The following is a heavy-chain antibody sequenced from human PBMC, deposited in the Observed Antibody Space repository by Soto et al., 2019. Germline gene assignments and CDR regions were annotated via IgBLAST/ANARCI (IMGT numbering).Heavy chain of an antibody. CDR3: ARVLILPSNNHIKWQLLSYYYYYGMDV. Sequence: ASVKVSCKASGYTFTSYDINWVRQATGQGLEWMGWMNPNSGNTGYAQKFQGRVTMTRNTSISTAYMELSSLRSEDTAVYYCARVLILPSNNHIKWQLLSYYYYYGMDVWGQGTTVTVSS. CDR1: GYTFTSYD. J-gene: IGHJ6*02. V-gene: IGHV1-8*01. CDR2: MNPNSGNT. D-gene: IGHD1-26*01.